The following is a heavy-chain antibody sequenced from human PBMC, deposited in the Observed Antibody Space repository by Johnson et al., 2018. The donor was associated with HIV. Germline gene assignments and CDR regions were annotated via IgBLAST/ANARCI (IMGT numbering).Heavy chain of an antibody. CDR1: GFPFRDSA. D-gene: IGHD3-22*01. V-gene: IGHV3-20*04. CDR3: AKETRDSRSAFDI. Sequence: VQLVESGGGVVRPGGSLRLSCAASGFPFRDSAMHWVRQAPGKGLEWVSGITWNGRSPRYVDSVKGRFTISRDNAKNSLYLQMNSLRAEDTAVYYCAKETRDSRSAFDIWGQGTMVTVSS. CDR2: ITWNGRSP. J-gene: IGHJ3*02.